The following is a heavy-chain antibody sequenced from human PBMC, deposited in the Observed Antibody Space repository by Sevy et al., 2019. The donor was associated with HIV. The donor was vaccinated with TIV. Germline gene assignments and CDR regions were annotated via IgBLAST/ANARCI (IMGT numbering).Heavy chain of an antibody. Sequence: ASVKVSCKASGYTFTSYGMNWVRQAPGQGLEWMGWINTNTGNPTYAQGFIGRFVFSLDTSVSTAYLQISSLKAEDTAIYYCARTSRGIVVVAAAQHYYGMDVWGQGTTVTVSS. CDR1: GYTFTSYG. V-gene: IGHV7-4-1*02. CDR2: INTNTGNP. J-gene: IGHJ6*02. D-gene: IGHD2-2*01. CDR3: ARTSRGIVVVAAAQHYYGMDV.